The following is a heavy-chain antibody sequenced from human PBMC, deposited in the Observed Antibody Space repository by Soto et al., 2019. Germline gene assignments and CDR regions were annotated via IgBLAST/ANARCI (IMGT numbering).Heavy chain of an antibody. Sequence: ASVKVSCKASGYTFTGYYMHWVRQAPGQGLEWMGWINPNSGGTNYAQKFQGRVTMTRDTSISTAYMELSRLRSDDTAVYYCARVVRRNTVVTRYYYGMDVWGQGTTVTSP. CDR3: ARVVRRNTVVTRYYYGMDV. D-gene: IGHD2-21*02. CDR2: INPNSGGT. CDR1: GYTFTGYY. V-gene: IGHV1-2*02. J-gene: IGHJ6*02.